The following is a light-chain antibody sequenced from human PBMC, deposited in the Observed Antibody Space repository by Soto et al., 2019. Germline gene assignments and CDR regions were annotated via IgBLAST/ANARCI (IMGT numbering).Light chain of an antibody. V-gene: IGLV2-8*01. Sequence: QSALTQPPSASGSPGQSVTISCTGASSDVGGYDFVSWYQQHPGKAPKLMIYDVTKRPSGVHDRFSGSKSGNTASLTVSGLQADDEADYYCSSYAGRSLPVAFGGGTKLPVL. J-gene: IGLJ2*01. CDR3: SSYAGRSLPVA. CDR1: SSDVGGYDF. CDR2: DVT.